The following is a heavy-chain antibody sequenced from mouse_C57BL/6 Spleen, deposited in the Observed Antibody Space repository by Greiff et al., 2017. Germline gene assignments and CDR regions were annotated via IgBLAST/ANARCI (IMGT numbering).Heavy chain of an antibody. Sequence: VQLQQSGAELVKPGASVKLSCKASGYTFTEYTIHWVKQRSGQGLEWIGWFYPGSGSIKYNEKFKDKATLTADTSSSTVYMELRRLTSEDSAVYFCARHEGRPLDYYGSSYYAMDYWGQGTSVTVSS. CDR2: FYPGSGSI. J-gene: IGHJ4*01. D-gene: IGHD1-1*01. CDR3: ARHEGRPLDYYGSSYYAMDY. V-gene: IGHV1-62-2*01. CDR1: GYTFTEYT.